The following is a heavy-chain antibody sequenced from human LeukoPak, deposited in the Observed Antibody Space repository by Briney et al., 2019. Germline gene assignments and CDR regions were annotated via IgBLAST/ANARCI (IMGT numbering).Heavy chain of an antibody. CDR3: ARERRRGTMVRYFDL. CDR1: GFTFSSYS. CDR2: IGTDGGT. J-gene: IGHJ2*01. V-gene: IGHV3-13*01. D-gene: IGHD4/OR15-4a*01. Sequence: GGSLRLSCAASGFTFSSYSMNWVRQGTGKGLECVSVIGTDGGTYYPGSVKGRFIISRENAKNSLYLQMNSLRAGDTAVYYCARERRRGTMVRYFDLWGRGTLVTVSS.